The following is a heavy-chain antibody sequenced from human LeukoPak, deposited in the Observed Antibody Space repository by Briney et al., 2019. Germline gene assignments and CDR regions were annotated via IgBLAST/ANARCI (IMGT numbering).Heavy chain of an antibody. CDR3: AFSVGDSGSYYERAFDI. D-gene: IGHD1-26*01. CDR1: GYTLTELS. Sequence: ASVKVSCKVSGYTLTELSMHWVRQAPGKGLEWMGGFDPEDGETIYAQKFQGRVTMTEDTSTDTAYMELSSLRSEDTAVYYCAFSVGDSGSYYERAFDIWGQGTKVTVSS. J-gene: IGHJ3*02. V-gene: IGHV1-24*01. CDR2: FDPEDGET.